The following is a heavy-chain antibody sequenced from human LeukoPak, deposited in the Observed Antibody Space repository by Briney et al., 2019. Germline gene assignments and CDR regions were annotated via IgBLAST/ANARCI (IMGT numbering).Heavy chain of an antibody. CDR1: GGSFSAYY. CDR2: INHSGST. V-gene: IGHV4-34*01. CDR3: AGGGLTTVTTRLNWFDP. J-gene: IGHJ5*02. D-gene: IGHD4-17*01. Sequence: PSETLSLTCAVYGGSFSAYYWSWIRQPPGKGLEWIGEINHSGSTNYNPSLKSRVTISVDTSKNQFSLKLNSVTAADTAVYYCAGGGLTTVTTRLNWFDPWGQGTLVTVSS.